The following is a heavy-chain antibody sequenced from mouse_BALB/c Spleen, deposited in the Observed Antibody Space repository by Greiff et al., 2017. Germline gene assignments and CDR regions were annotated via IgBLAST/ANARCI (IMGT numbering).Heavy chain of an antibody. J-gene: IGHJ4*01. V-gene: IGHV3-2*02. CDR3: ANNGDCADYCAMAY. CDR1: GYSITGYYA. Sequence: EVKLEESGPGLVKPSQSLSLTCTATGYSITGYYAWNWIRQFPGNKLEWMGYISYSGSTSYNPSLKSRISGTRNTSKNQFFLQLNSVTTEDTAIYYGANNGDCADYCAMAYWGQGTSVTVSS. D-gene: IGHD2-13*01. CDR2: ISYSGST.